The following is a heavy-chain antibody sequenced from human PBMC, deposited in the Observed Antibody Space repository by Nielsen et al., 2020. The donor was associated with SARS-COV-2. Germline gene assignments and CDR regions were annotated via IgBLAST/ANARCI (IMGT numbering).Heavy chain of an antibody. CDR1: GGSISSSSYY. Sequence: SDTLSLTCTLSGGSISSSSYYWGWIRQPPGKGLEWIGSIYYSGSTYYNPSLKSRVTISVDTSKNQFSLKLSSVTAADTAVYYCARGRLRLGELSAYWGQGTLVTVSS. CDR2: IYYSGST. V-gene: IGHV4-39*01. CDR3: ARGRLRLGELSAY. D-gene: IGHD3-16*02. J-gene: IGHJ4*02.